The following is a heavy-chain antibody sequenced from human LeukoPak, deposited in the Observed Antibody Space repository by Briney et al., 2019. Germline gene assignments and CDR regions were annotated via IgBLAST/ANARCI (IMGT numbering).Heavy chain of an antibody. D-gene: IGHD4-17*01. CDR1: GGPINGYY. Sequence: SETLSLTCTVSGGPINGYYWTWIRQPPGKGLEWIGNIYYSGSTNYNPSLKSRVTISVDTSKNQFSLKVSSVTAADTAVYYCARGPDYGDHPYYFDYWGQGTLVTVSS. CDR2: IYYSGST. CDR3: ARGPDYGDHPYYFDY. J-gene: IGHJ4*02. V-gene: IGHV4-59*12.